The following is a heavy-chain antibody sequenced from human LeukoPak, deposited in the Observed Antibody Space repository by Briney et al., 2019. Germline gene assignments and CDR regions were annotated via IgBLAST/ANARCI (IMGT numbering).Heavy chain of an antibody. D-gene: IGHD5-12*01. Sequence: GASVKVSCKASGYTFTGYYMHWVRQAPGQGLEWMGWINPNSGDTNYAQKFQGRVTMTRDTSSSTVHMELSRLRSDDTAVYYCARDVHIVGTTFDHWGQGTLVTVSS. CDR1: GYTFTGYY. CDR3: ARDVHIVGTTFDH. J-gene: IGHJ4*02. CDR2: INPNSGDT. V-gene: IGHV1-2*02.